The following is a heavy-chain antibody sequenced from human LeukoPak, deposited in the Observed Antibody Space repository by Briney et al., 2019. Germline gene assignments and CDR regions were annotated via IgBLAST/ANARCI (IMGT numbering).Heavy chain of an antibody. CDR3: ANDRDPERRIALAGTFDY. CDR1: GFTFSSSA. CDR2: IRYDGSNK. J-gene: IGHJ4*02. V-gene: IGHV3-30*02. D-gene: IGHD6-19*01. Sequence: GGSLRLSCEASGFTFSSSAMNWVRQAPGKGLEWVAFIRYDGSNKYYADSVKGRFTISRDNSKNTLYLQMNSLRAEDTAVYYCANDRDPERRIALAGTFDYWGQGTLVTVS.